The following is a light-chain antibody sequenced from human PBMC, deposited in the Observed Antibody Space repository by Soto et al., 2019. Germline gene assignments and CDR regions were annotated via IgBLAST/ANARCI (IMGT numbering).Light chain of an antibody. CDR3: QQYNNWPQT. CDR1: QTINNN. J-gene: IGKJ5*01. V-gene: IGKV3-15*01. CDR2: GAS. Sequence: VMTQAPATLSVSPGERATLSCRASQTINNNIAWYQLKDGQVPRLLIYGASTRATDIPARFSGSGSGTEFTLTISSLQSEDFAEYHCQQYNNWPQTFGQGTRLENK.